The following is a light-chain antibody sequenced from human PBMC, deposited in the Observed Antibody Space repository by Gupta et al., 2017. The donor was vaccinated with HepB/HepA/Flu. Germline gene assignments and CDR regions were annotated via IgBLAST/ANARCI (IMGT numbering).Light chain of an antibody. CDR1: QSVLYSSNNKNY. V-gene: IGKV4-1*01. CDR3: QQDDSTPST. J-gene: IGKJ2*02. CDR2: WAS. Sequence: DIVMTQSPDSLAVSLGARATINCKSSQSVLYSSNNKNYLAWYQQKPGQPPKLLIYWASTRESGVPDRFSGSGSGTDFTLTISSLQAEDVAVYYCQQDDSTPSTFGQGTKLEIK.